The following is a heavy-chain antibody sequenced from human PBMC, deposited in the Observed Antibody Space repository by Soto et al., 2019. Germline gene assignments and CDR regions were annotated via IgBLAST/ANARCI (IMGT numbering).Heavy chain of an antibody. J-gene: IGHJ6*02. CDR1: GGSFSGYY. V-gene: IGHV4-34*01. CDR3: ARDSVYSGSYAKYYYYYGMDV. Sequence: SETLSLTCAVYGGSFSGYYWSWIRQPPGKGLEWIGEINHSGSTNYNPSLKSRVTISVDTSKNQFSLKLSSVTAADTAVYYCARDSVYSGSYAKYYYYYGMDVWGQGTTVTVSS. D-gene: IGHD1-26*01. CDR2: INHSGST.